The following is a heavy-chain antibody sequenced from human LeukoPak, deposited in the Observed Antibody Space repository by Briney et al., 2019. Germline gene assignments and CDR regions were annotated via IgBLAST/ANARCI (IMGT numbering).Heavy chain of an antibody. Sequence: SETPSLTCTVSGGSISSYYWSWIRQPPGKGLEWIGYIYYSGSTNYNPSLKSRVTISVDTSKNQFSLKLSSVTAADTAVYYCARDHYDFWSGNPGSAFDIWGQGTMVTVSS. J-gene: IGHJ3*02. CDR3: ARDHYDFWSGNPGSAFDI. CDR1: GGSISSYY. V-gene: IGHV4-59*01. D-gene: IGHD3-3*01. CDR2: IYYSGST.